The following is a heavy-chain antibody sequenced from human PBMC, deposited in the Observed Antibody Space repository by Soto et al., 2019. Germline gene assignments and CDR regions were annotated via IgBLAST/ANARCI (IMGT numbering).Heavy chain of an antibody. V-gene: IGHV1-8*01. CDR2: MNPNSGNT. Sequence: GASVKVSCKASGYTFTSYDINWVRQATGQGLEWMGWMNPNSGNTGYAQKFQGRVTMTRNTSISTAYMELSSLRSEDTAVYYCARTLGYSSSWYYYYYYGMDVWGQGTTVTVSS. CDR3: ARTLGYSSSWYYYYYYGMDV. D-gene: IGHD6-13*01. J-gene: IGHJ6*02. CDR1: GYTFTSYD.